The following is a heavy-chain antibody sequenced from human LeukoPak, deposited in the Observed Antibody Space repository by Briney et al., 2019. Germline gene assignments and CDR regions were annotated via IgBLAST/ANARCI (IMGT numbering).Heavy chain of an antibody. CDR2: INPNSGRT. D-gene: IGHD2-15*01. J-gene: IGHJ4*02. V-gene: IGHV1-2*02. Sequence: ASAKVSCKASGYTFTGYYIHWVRQAPGQGLEWMGWINPNSGRTNYAQKFQGRVTMTRDTSISTAYMELSSLRSDDTAVCYCASRYCNGGGCSNLLDFFDYWGQGALVTVSS. CDR1: GYTFTGYY. CDR3: ASRYCNGGGCSNLLDFFDY.